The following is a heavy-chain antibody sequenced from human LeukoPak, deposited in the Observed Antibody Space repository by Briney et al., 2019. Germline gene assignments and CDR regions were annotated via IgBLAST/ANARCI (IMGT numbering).Heavy chain of an antibody. Sequence: GGSLRLSCAASGFTFSSYAMSWDRQAPGEGLEWVSAISGSGGSIYYADSVKGRFTISRDNSKNTLYLQMNSLRAEDTAVYYCAKLKYGDYAGAFDIWGQGTMVTVSS. J-gene: IGHJ3*02. CDR3: AKLKYGDYAGAFDI. V-gene: IGHV3-23*01. D-gene: IGHD4-17*01. CDR1: GFTFSSYA. CDR2: ISGSGGSI.